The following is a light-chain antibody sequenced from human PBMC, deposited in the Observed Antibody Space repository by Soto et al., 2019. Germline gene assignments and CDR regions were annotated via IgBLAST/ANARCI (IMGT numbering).Light chain of an antibody. Sequence: EIVFKQSPGTLSLTPGERATLSCRASQSVSSSYLAWYQQKPGQAPRLLIYGASSRATGIPDRFSGSGSGTEFTLTISSLQSEDFAVYYCQQYNNWPPSWTFGQGTKVDI. V-gene: IGKV3-20*01. CDR1: QSVSSSY. CDR2: GAS. CDR3: QQYNNWPPSWT. J-gene: IGKJ1*01.